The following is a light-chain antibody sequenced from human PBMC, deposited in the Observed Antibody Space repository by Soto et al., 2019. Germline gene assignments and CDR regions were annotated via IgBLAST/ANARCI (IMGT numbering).Light chain of an antibody. CDR1: QGIRNN. Sequence: IQMTQSPSSLSASFGDRVTITCRASQGIRNNLGWHQQKPGKAPKLLIYAASSLQSGVPSRFSGSGSGTDFTLTISSLQPEDFATYYCQQSYSTPLTFGGGTKVDI. J-gene: IGKJ4*01. CDR3: QQSYSTPLT. V-gene: IGKV1-39*01. CDR2: AAS.